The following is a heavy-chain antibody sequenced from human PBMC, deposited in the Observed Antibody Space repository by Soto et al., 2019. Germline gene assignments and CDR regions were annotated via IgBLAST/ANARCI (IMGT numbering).Heavy chain of an antibody. CDR2: VIPIFHTQ. D-gene: IGHD3-16*02. CDR3: ATDDYVWGSYRYSEHFDY. Sequence: QVQLVQSGAEVKKPGSSVKVSCKASRGTFSRYTVSWVRQAPGQGLEWMGGVIPIFHTQNYAPKFQGRVTITADESTRTAYRELSSLRSEDTAVYYCATDDYVWGSYRYSEHFDYWGQGTLVTVSS. J-gene: IGHJ4*02. CDR1: RGTFSRYT. V-gene: IGHV1-69*12.